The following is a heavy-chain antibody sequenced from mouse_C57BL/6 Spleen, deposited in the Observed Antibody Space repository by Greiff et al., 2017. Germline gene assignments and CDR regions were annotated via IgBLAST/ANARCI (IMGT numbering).Heavy chain of an antibody. CDR1: GYTFTSYW. D-gene: IGHD1-1*01. V-gene: IGHV1-55*01. CDR2: IYPGSGST. J-gene: IGHJ1*03. CDR3: AGYVSSYGYFDV. Sequence: QVQLQQPGAELVKPGASVKMSCKASGYTFTSYWITWVKQRPGQGLEWIGDIYPGSGSTNYNEKFKSKATLTVDTSSSTAYMQLSSLTSEDSAVYYCAGYVSSYGYFDVWGTGTTVTVSS.